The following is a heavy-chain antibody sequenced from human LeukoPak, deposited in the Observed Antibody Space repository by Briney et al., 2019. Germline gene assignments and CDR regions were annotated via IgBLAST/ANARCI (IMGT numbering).Heavy chain of an antibody. J-gene: IGHJ4*02. V-gene: IGHV1-2*02. Sequence: ASVKVSCKASGYTFTGYYMHWVRQAPGQGLEWMGWINPNSGGTNYAQKFQGRVTMTRDTSISTAYMELSRLRSDDTAVHYCARGDYGDFCYFDYWGQGTLVTVSS. CDR2: INPNSGGT. CDR3: ARGDYGDFCYFDY. D-gene: IGHD4-17*01. CDR1: GYTFTGYY.